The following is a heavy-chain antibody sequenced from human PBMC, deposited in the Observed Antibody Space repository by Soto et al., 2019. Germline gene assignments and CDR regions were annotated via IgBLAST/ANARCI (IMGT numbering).Heavy chain of an antibody. CDR2: INAGNGNT. V-gene: IGHV1-3*01. D-gene: IGHD2-21*02. Sequence: ASVKVSCKASGYTFTSYAMHWVRQAPGQRLEWMGWINAGNGNTKYSQKFQGRLTLTRDTPGNTAYLELNSLISEDTAVYYCATPQAYDDCLDSWGQGTLVTVSS. CDR3: ATPQAYDDCLDS. CDR1: GYTFTSYA. J-gene: IGHJ4*02.